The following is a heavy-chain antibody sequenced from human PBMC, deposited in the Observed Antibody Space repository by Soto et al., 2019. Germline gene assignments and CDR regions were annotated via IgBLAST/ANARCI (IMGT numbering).Heavy chain of an antibody. D-gene: IGHD3-16*01. J-gene: IGHJ4*02. CDR2: IAIGGAT. Sequence: GGSLRLSCAASGFTFTRYSMNWVRQAPGKGLEWISYIAIGGATSYAASVKGRFNMSRDDAMNSVFLQLNSLRVEDTALYFCVRDEHYAFDYWGQGILVTVSS. V-gene: IGHV3-48*01. CDR3: VRDEHYAFDY. CDR1: GFTFTRYS.